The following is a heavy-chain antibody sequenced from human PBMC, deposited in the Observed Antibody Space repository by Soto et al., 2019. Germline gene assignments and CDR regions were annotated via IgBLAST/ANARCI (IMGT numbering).Heavy chain of an antibody. V-gene: IGHV3-23*01. CDR1: GFTFSSYA. D-gene: IGHD6-25*01. CDR2: ISGSDDST. Sequence: EVQLLESGGGLVQPGESLRLSCAASGFTFSSYAMSWVRQAPGKGLEWVSVISGSDDSTYYADSVKGRFTISRDNSKNTLYLQMNSLRAEDTAVYYCAKMSGSTTFDYGGQGTLVTFSS. CDR3: AKMSGSTTFDY. J-gene: IGHJ4*02.